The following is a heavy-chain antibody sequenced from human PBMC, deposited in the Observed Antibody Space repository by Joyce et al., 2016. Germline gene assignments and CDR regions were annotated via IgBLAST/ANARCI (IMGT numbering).Heavy chain of an antibody. D-gene: IGHD1-14*01. CDR3: ARGGTSSDHYFFYTLDV. V-gene: IGHV1-69*12. CDR2: FIPFFGAA. Sequence: QVLLVQAGATVKRPGSSLRVSCKSSGGAFSNFTVNWVRQAPVQRLEWMGGFIPFFGAAKYVEHFQGRVTLTADLSTRTAYMELSSLTSADTAVYYCARGGTSSDHYFFYTLDVWGPGTTVIVSS. CDR1: GGAFSNFT. J-gene: IGHJ6*02.